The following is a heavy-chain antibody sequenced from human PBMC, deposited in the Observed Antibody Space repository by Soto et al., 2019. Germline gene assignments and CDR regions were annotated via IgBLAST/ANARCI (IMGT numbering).Heavy chain of an antibody. Sequence: PGGSLRLSCSASGFTFSSYDVHWVRQAPGKGLEFVAGISPNGGSTYYADSMKGRSTISRDNSKNTLYLQMSSLRPDDTAVYFCVKLTDYWGQGTLVTVSS. J-gene: IGHJ4*02. D-gene: IGHD3-9*01. V-gene: IGHV3-64D*06. CDR2: ISPNGGST. CDR1: GFTFSSYD. CDR3: VKLTDY.